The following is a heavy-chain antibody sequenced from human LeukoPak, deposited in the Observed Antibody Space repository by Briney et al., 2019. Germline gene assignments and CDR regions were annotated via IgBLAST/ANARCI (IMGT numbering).Heavy chain of an antibody. V-gene: IGHV3-20*04. CDR2: INWNGGST. J-gene: IGHJ4*02. CDR3: ARIEDYGADSKWFEF. D-gene: IGHD4-23*01. CDR1: GFTFDDYG. Sequence: PGGSLRLSCAASGFTFDDYGMSWVRQAPGKGPEWVSGINWNGGSTGYADSVKGRFTIYRDNAKSSLNLQMNSLSPEDTAVYYCARIEDYGADSKWFEFWGQGTLVTVSS.